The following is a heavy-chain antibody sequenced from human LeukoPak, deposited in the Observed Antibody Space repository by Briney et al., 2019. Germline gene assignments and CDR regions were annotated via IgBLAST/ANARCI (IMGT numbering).Heavy chain of an antibody. V-gene: IGHV3-21*01. Sequence: GGSLRLSCAASGFTFSSYAMHWVRQAPGKGLEWVSSISSSSSYIYYADSVKGRFTISRDNAKNSLYLQMNSLRAEDTAVYYCARDTIDAFDIWGQGTMVTVSS. CDR1: GFTFSSYA. CDR2: ISSSSSYI. D-gene: IGHD2-2*01. CDR3: ARDTIDAFDI. J-gene: IGHJ3*02.